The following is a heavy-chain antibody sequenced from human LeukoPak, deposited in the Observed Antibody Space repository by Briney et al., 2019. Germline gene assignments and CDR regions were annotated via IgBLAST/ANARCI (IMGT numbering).Heavy chain of an antibody. D-gene: IGHD3-10*01. V-gene: IGHV4-59*01. CDR1: GGPISGYS. CDR2: IYDSGNT. Sequence: PSETLSLTCTVFGGPISGYSWSWIRQPPGKGLEWIGFIYDSGNTNYNPSLKSRVTISRDMSRNQFSLKLSSVTAADTAVYYCARAPGSGDSWWGQGTLVTVSS. J-gene: IGHJ4*02. CDR3: ARAPGSGDSW.